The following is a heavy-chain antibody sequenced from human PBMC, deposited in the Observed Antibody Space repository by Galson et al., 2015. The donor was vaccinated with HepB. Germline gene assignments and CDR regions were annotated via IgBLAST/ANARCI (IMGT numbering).Heavy chain of an antibody. CDR2: ISTYNGNT. J-gene: IGHJ4*02. CDR1: GYTFTRYG. Sequence: SVKVSCKASGYTFTRYGMSWVRQAPGQELEWMGWISTYNGNTKYAQKFQGRVTMTADTSTSTAYMDLRSLTSDDTAVYYCARSSEMATITDDWGQGTLVTVSS. D-gene: IGHD5-24*01. V-gene: IGHV1-18*04. CDR3: ARSSEMATITDD.